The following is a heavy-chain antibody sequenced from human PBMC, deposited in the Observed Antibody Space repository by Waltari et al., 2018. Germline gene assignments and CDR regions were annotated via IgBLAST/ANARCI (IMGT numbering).Heavy chain of an antibody. CDR2: INPNTGGA. J-gene: IGHJ3*02. CDR1: GYTFTAYY. D-gene: IGHD6-19*01. V-gene: IGHV1-2*02. Sequence: QAQLVQSGAEVKKPGASVKVSCKASGYTFTAYYMHWLRQAPGQGREWMGCINPNTGGANYAQMFQGGVTMTMDTSIDTGYLELSSLRVDDTAVYYCARDVAGSQGGAFDIWGQGTMVTVSS. CDR3: ARDVAGSQGGAFDI.